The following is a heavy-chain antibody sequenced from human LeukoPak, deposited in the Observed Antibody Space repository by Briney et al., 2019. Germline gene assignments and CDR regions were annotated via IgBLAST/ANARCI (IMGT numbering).Heavy chain of an antibody. CDR1: GYTFTNYD. CDR3: ARRVPYDPIAAFDI. D-gene: IGHD3-16*01. J-gene: IGHJ3*02. V-gene: IGHV1-2*02. CDR2: INPNSGGT. Sequence: EASVKVSCNTSGYTFTNYDINWVRQAPGQGLEWMGWINPNSGGTNYAQKFQGRVTMTRDTSISTAYMELSRLRSDDTAVYYCARRVPYDPIAAFDIWGQGTMVTVSS.